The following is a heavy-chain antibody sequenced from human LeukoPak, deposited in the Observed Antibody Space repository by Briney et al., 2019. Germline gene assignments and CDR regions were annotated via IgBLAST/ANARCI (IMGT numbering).Heavy chain of an antibody. CDR1: GFTFSSYG. D-gene: IGHD1-1*01. J-gene: IGHJ4*02. Sequence: GGSLRLSCAASGFTFSSYGMHWVRQAPGKGLEWVAVIWYDGSNKYYADSVKGRFTISRDNSKNTLYLQMNSLRAEDTAVYHCASGNAGHYFDYWGQGTLVTVSS. V-gene: IGHV3-33*01. CDR2: IWYDGSNK. CDR3: ASGNAGHYFDY.